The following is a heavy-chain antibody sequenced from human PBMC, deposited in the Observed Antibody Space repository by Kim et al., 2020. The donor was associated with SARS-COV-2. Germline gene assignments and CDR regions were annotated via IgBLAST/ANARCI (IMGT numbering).Heavy chain of an antibody. V-gene: IGHV3-49*03. CDR1: GFTFGDYA. Sequence: GGSLRLSCTASGFTFGDYAMSWFRQAPGKGLEWVGFIRSKAYGGTTEYAASVKGRFTISRDDSKSIAYLQMNSLKTEDTAVYYCTRDRQWLEGERVGYFDYWGQGTLVTVSS. J-gene: IGHJ4*02. CDR2: IRSKAYGGTT. CDR3: TRDRQWLEGERVGYFDY. D-gene: IGHD6-19*01.